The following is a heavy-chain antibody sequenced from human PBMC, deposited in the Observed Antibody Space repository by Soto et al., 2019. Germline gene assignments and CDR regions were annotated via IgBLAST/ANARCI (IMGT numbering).Heavy chain of an antibody. CDR3: ARGNEKPLSLGYSGYDPTGYYYYMDV. CDR2: INPNSGGR. J-gene: IGHJ6*03. Sequence: QVQLVQSGAEVKKPGASVKVSCKGSGYTFTGYYMHWVRQAPGQGLEWKGWINPNSGGRNYAQKFQGWVTMTRDTSISTAYMELSRLRSDDTAVYYCARGNEKPLSLGYSGYDPTGYYYYMDVWGKGTTVTVSS. V-gene: IGHV1-2*04. CDR1: GYTFTGYY. D-gene: IGHD5-12*01.